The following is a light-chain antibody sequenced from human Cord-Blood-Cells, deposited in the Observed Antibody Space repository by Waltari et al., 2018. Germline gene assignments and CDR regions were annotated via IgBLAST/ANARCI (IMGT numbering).Light chain of an antibody. CDR2: EVS. CDR3: SSYAGSNNYVV. J-gene: IGLJ2*01. V-gene: IGLV2-8*01. CDR1: SSDVGGYNY. Sequence: QSALTQPPSAFGSPGQSVTISCTGTSSDVGGYNYVSWYQQHPGKAPKLMIYEVSKRPSGVPDRFSGSKSGNTASLTVSGLQAEDDADYYCSSYAGSNNYVVFGGGTKLTVL.